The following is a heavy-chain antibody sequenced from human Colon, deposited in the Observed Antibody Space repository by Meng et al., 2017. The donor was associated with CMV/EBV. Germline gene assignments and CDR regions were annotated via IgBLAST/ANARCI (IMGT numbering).Heavy chain of an antibody. Sequence: GGSPRLSCAASGISFRSYAMSWVRQAPGKGLEWVSVISSTGNGTFYADSVKGRFTISRDNSKTTVYLQMNDLRAEDTAIYYCAKNLFVPPAIMSVFAPNDYWGQGTLVTVSS. V-gene: IGHV3-23*01. CDR3: AKNLFVPPAIMSVFAPNDY. J-gene: IGHJ4*02. D-gene: IGHD2-2*02. CDR1: GISFRSYA. CDR2: ISSTGNGT.